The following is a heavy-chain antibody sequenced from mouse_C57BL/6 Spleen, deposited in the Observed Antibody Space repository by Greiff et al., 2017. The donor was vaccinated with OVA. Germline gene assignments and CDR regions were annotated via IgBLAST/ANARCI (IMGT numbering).Heavy chain of an antibody. Sequence: ESGPGLVKPSQSLSLTCSVTGYSITSGYYWTWIRQFPGNKLEWMGYISYDGSNNYNPSLKNRISITRDTSKNQFFLKLNSVTTEDTATYYCASDSSGYAWFAYWGQGTLVTVSA. CDR1: GYSITSGYY. CDR2: ISYDGSN. J-gene: IGHJ3*01. V-gene: IGHV3-6*01. CDR3: ASDSSGYAWFAY. D-gene: IGHD3-2*02.